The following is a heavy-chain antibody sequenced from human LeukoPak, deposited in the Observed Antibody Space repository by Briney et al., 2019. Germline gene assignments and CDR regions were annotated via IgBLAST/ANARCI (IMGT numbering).Heavy chain of an antibody. CDR3: ARSSGSGKGGRGLGS. Sequence: PGGSLRLSCAASGFTFSNDWMSWVRQPPGKGLEWVGHIYRMRITNYSPSLESRVSISLDTSENQFSLNLRSVTAADTAMYYCARSSGSGKGGRGLGSWGEGTLVTVSS. CDR2: IYRMRIT. D-gene: IGHD3-10*01. CDR1: GFTFSNDW. J-gene: IGHJ5*02. V-gene: IGHV4-4*09.